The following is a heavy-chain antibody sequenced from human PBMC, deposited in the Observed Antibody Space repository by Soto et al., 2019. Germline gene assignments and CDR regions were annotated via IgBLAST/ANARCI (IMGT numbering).Heavy chain of an antibody. CDR3: ARGSSWYPTPYYYYYYMDV. Sequence: SQTLSLTCAISGDSVSSNSAAWNWIRQSPSRGLEWLGRTYYRSKWYNDYAVSVKSRITIIPDTSKNQFSLQLNSVTPEDTAVYYCARGSSWYPTPYYYYYYMDVWGKGTTVTVSS. D-gene: IGHD6-13*01. V-gene: IGHV6-1*01. CDR1: GDSVSSNSAA. J-gene: IGHJ6*03. CDR2: TYYRSKWYN.